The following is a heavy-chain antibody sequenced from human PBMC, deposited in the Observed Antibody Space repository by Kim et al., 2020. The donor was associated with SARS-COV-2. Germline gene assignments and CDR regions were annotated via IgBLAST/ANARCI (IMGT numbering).Heavy chain of an antibody. Sequence: GGSLRLSCAASGFTFSNPWMHWVRQAPGKGLVWVSRISSDASISTSADSVTGRFTTSRANAETTLSLQMNSMRVEDTATSYCARRPVTGRSLSFGYWCQG. V-gene: IGHV3-74*01. D-gene: IGHD2-21*02. J-gene: IGHJ4*02. CDR2: ISSDASIS. CDR3: ARRPVTGRSLSFGY. CDR1: GFTFSNPW.